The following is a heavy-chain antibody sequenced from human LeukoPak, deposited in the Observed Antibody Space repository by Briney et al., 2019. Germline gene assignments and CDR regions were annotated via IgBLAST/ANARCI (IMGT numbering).Heavy chain of an antibody. D-gene: IGHD3-10*01. V-gene: IGHV3-30*02. CDR2: IRYDGSNK. CDR3: AREAYGSGSYIDY. J-gene: IGHJ4*02. CDR1: GFTFSTYG. Sequence: PGGSLRLSCAASGFTFSTYGMHWVRQAPGKGLEWVAFIRYDGSNKYYADSVKGRFTISRDNSKNTLYLQMNSLRAEDTAVYYCAREAYGSGSYIDYWGQGTLVTVSS.